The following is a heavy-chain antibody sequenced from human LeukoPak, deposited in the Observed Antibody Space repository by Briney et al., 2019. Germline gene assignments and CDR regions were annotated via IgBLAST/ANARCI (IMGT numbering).Heavy chain of an antibody. Sequence: PSETLSLTCAVSGGSTSSDYWSWIRQPPGKGLEWIGEINHSGSTNYNPSLKSRVTISVDTSKNQFSLKLSSVTAADTAVYYCARGVLSDYWGQGTLVTVSS. CDR3: ARGVLSDY. V-gene: IGHV4-34*01. CDR2: INHSGST. D-gene: IGHD3-10*01. CDR1: GGSTSSDY. J-gene: IGHJ4*02.